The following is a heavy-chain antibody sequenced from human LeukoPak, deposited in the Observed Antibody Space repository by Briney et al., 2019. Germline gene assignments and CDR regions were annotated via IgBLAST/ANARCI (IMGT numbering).Heavy chain of an antibody. CDR1: GGSISSYY. CDR3: ARGIGGSGWYDYFDY. J-gene: IGHJ4*02. V-gene: IGHV4-59*12. Sequence: KPSETLSLTCTVSGGSISSYYWSWIRQPPGKGLEWIGYIYYSGSTNYNPSLKSRVTILVDTSKNQFSLKLSSVTAADTAVYYCARGIGGSGWYDYFDYWGQGTLVTVSS. CDR2: IYYSGST. D-gene: IGHD6-19*01.